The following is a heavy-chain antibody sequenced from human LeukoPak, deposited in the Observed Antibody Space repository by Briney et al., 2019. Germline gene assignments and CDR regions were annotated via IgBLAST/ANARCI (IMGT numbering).Heavy chain of an antibody. CDR1: GGSISSSSYY. J-gene: IGHJ6*03. Sequence: PSETLSLTCIVSGGSISSSSYYWGWIRQPPGKGLEWIGSIYYSGSTYYNPSLKSRVTISVDTSKNQFSLKLSSVTAADTAVCYCASTRIKRGYYYYMDVWGKGTTVTVSS. CDR2: IYYSGST. CDR3: ASTRIKRGYYYYMDV. V-gene: IGHV4-39*01. D-gene: IGHD3-10*01.